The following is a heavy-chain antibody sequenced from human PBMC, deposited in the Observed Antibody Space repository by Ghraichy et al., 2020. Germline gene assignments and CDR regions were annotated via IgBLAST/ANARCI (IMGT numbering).Heavy chain of an antibody. CDR3: ARGRENSRRGATNLTPFDY. V-gene: IGHV4-34*01. Sequence: SETLSLTCAVYGGSFSGYYWSWIRQPPGKGLEWIGEINHSGSTNYNPSLKSRVTISVDTSKNQFSLKLSSVTAADTAVYYCARGRENSRRGATNLTPFDYWGQGTLVTVSS. CDR1: GGSFSGYY. J-gene: IGHJ4*02. CDR2: INHSGST. D-gene: IGHD1-26*01.